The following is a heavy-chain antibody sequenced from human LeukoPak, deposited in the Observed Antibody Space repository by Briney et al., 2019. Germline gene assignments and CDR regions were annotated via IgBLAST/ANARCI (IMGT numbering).Heavy chain of an antibody. CDR1: GFTFSSYW. V-gene: IGHV3-7*03. J-gene: IGHJ3*02. D-gene: IGHD3-22*01. CDR3: AAYSSGYYIGALEI. Sequence: PGGSLRLSCEASGFTFSSYWMSWVRQAPGKGLEWVANIKTDGSEKYYVDSVKGRFTISRDNAKNSLYLQMNSLRAEDTAVYYCAAYSSGYYIGALEIWGQGTMVTISS. CDR2: IKTDGSEK.